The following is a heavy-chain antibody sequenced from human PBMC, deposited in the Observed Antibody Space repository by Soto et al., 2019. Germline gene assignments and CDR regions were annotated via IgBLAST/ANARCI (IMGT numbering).Heavy chain of an antibody. CDR1: GGSISSYY. D-gene: IGHD3-10*01. V-gene: IGHV4-59*01. J-gene: IGHJ4*02. Sequence: SETLSLTCTVCGGSISSYYWSWIRQPPGKGLEWIGYIYYSGSTNYNPSLKSRVTISVDTSKNQFSLKLSSVTAADTAVYYCARGRWFGEMVDYWGQGTLVTVSS. CDR2: IYYSGST. CDR3: ARGRWFGEMVDY.